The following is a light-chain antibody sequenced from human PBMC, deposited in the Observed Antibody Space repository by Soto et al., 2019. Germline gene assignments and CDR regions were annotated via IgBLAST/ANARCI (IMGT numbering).Light chain of an antibody. CDR3: QQYSSYPWT. J-gene: IGKJ1*01. CDR2: KAS. Sequence: DIQMTQPPSTLSVSVGDRVTITCRASQSISSWLAWYQQKPGKAPKLLIYKASSLESGVPSRFSGSGSGTEFTLSISSLQPDDFATYYCQQYSSYPWTFGQGTKVEIK. CDR1: QSISSW. V-gene: IGKV1-5*03.